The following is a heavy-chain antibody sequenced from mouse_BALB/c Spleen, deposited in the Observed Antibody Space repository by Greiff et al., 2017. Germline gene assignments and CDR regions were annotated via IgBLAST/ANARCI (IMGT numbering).Heavy chain of an antibody. Sequence: VQLQQSGAELAKPGASVKMSCKASGYTFTSYWMHWVKQRPGQGLEWIGRIDPANGNTKYDPKFQGKATITADTSSNTAYLQLSSLTSEDTAVYYCAIYYYGSNWYFDVWGAGTTVTVSS. CDR2: IDPANGNT. J-gene: IGHJ1*01. CDR1: GYTFTSYW. V-gene: IGHV14-3*02. CDR3: AIYYYGSNWYFDV. D-gene: IGHD1-1*01.